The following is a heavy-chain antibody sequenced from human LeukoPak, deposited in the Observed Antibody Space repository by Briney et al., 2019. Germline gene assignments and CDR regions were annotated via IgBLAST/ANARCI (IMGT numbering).Heavy chain of an antibody. CDR2: LYSAGTT. V-gene: IGHV3-66*01. D-gene: IGHD2-15*01. CDR1: GFNVGDNY. CDR3: ARDPATYTPYYYGMDV. Sequence: GSLRLSCAASGFNVGDNYMNWVRQAPGKGLEWFSILYSAGTTYYADSVKGRFTISRDNSKNTLYLQMDSLRAEDTAVYYCARDPATYTPYYYGMDVWGQGTTVTVSS. J-gene: IGHJ6*02.